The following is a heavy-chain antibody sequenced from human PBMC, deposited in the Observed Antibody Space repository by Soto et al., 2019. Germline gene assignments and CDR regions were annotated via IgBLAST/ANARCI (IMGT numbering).Heavy chain of an antibody. Sequence: EVQLVESGGGLVKPGGSLRLSCAASGLTFSTYTMDWVRQAPGKGLEWVSSISSTSTYIYYADSVKGRLTISRDNAKNSLYLQMNSLRAEDTDVYYCAVGEATGNPHFEHWGQGTMVTVSS. CDR3: AVGEATGNPHFEH. CDR1: GLTFSTYT. CDR2: ISSTSTYI. D-gene: IGHD1-1*01. J-gene: IGHJ4*02. V-gene: IGHV3-21*01.